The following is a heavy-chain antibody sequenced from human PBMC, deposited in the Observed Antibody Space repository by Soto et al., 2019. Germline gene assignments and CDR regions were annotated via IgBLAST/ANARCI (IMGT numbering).Heavy chain of an antibody. V-gene: IGHV1-69*08. D-gene: IGHD3-10*01. CDR3: AREEYYYGSGAFFDY. Sequence: QVQLVQSGAEVKKPGSSVKVSCKASGGTFSSYTISWVRQAPGQGLEWMGRIIPILGIANYAQKFQGRVTITAYQSTSRAYMELSSLRSEDTAVYYCAREEYYYGSGAFFDYWGQGTLVTVSS. CDR2: IIPILGIA. J-gene: IGHJ4*02. CDR1: GGTFSSYT.